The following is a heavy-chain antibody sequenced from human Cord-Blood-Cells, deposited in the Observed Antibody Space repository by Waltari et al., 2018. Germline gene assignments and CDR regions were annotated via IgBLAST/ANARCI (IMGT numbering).Heavy chain of an antibody. J-gene: IGHJ6*03. V-gene: IGHV7-4-1*02. CDR2: INTNTGNP. Sequence: QVQLVQSGSELKKPGASVKVSCKASGYTFTSYAMNWVRQAPGQGLEWRGWINTNTGNPTKAQGCTGRFVFSLDTAVSTAYLQISSLKAEDTAVYYCAREYCSSTSCYYYYYYYMDVWGKGTTVTVSS. CDR3: AREYCSSTSCYYYYYYYMDV. CDR1: GYTFTSYA. D-gene: IGHD2-2*01.